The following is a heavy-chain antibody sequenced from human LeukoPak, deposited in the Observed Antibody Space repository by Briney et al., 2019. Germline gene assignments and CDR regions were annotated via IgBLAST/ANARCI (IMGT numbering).Heavy chain of an antibody. CDR2: IYTSGST. CDR3: ARGEGGGAFDI. J-gene: IGHJ3*02. Sequence: SQTLSLTCTVSGGSISSGSYYWSWIRQPAGKGLEWIGRIYTSGSTNYNPSLKSRVTISVDTSKNQSSLKLSSVTAADTAVYYCARGEGGGAFDIWGQGTMVTVST. D-gene: IGHD3-16*01. V-gene: IGHV4-61*02. CDR1: GGSISSGSYY.